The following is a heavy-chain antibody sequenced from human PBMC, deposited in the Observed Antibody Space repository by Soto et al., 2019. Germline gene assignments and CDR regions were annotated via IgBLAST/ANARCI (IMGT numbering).Heavy chain of an antibody. D-gene: IGHD3-10*01. Sequence: SETLSLTCTVSGGSISSYYWSWIRQPPGKGLEWIGYIYYSGSTNYNPSLKSRVTISVDTSKNQFSLRLSSVTAADTAVYYCARGVYGSGTYYNSWFDPWGRGTLVTVSS. J-gene: IGHJ5*02. CDR3: ARGVYGSGTYYNSWFDP. CDR2: IYYSGST. CDR1: GGSISSYY. V-gene: IGHV4-59*12.